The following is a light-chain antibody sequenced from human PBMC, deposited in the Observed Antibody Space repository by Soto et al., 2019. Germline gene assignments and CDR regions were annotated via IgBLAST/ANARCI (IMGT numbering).Light chain of an antibody. CDR1: QSVRNSY. Sequence: EILLTQSPGTLSLSPGERATLSCRASQSVRNSYLAWYQQKPGQAPRLLIYGVSGRATGIPDRFSGRGSGTDFPLTISRLEPEDFAVYYCQQYGSSPYTFGQGTKLEI. J-gene: IGKJ2*01. CDR2: GVS. CDR3: QQYGSSPYT. V-gene: IGKV3-20*01.